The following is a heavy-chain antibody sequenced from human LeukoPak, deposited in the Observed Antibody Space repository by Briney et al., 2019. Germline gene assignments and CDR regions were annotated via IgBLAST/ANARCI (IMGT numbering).Heavy chain of an antibody. CDR3: ARDLGWDGDYWYFDL. D-gene: IGHD4-17*01. V-gene: IGHV3-74*01. Sequence: GGSLRLSCAASGFTFRTYWMHWVRQAPGKGLVWVSRINSDGTSTNYADSVKGRFTISRDNAKNSLYLQMNSLRAEDTAVYYCARDLGWDGDYWYFDLWGRGTLVTVSS. CDR2: INSDGTST. J-gene: IGHJ2*01. CDR1: GFTFRTYW.